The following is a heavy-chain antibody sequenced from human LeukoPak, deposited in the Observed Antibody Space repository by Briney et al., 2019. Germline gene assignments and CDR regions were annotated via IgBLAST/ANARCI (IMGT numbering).Heavy chain of an antibody. V-gene: IGHV3-66*01. D-gene: IGHD1-26*01. CDR1: GFTVSSNY. CDR3: AKDSGSYLGPYAFDI. CDR2: IYSGGST. J-gene: IGHJ3*02. Sequence: GGSLRLSCAASGFTVSSNYMSWVRQAPGKGLEWVSVIYSGGSTYYADSVKGRFTISRDNSKNTLYLQMNSLRAEDTAVYYCAKDSGSYLGPYAFDIWGQGTMVTVSS.